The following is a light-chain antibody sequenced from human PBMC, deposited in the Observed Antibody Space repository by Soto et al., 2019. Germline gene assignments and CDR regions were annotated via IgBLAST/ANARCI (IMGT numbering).Light chain of an antibody. Sequence: QSVLTQPASVSGSPGQSITISCTGTSSDVGGYNYVSWYQHHPGKAPKLMIYDVSNRPSGVSNRFSGPKSGNTASLTISGLQPEDEADYYCRSYTTGNTRQIVFGTGTKVTVL. J-gene: IGLJ1*01. CDR2: DVS. CDR1: SSDVGGYNY. V-gene: IGLV2-14*03. CDR3: RSYTTGNTRQIV.